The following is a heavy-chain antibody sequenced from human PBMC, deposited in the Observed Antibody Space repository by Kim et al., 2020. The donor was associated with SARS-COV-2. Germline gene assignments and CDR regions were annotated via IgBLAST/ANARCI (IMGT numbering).Heavy chain of an antibody. CDR1: GGSISSSRYY. Sequence: SETLSLTCTVSGGSISSSRYYWGWIRQPPGKGLEWIGSIYYSGSTYYNPSLKSRVTISVDTSKNQFSLKLSSVTAADTAGYYCARHSGVMVSDGFDMWGQGTMVTVSS. CDR3: ARHSGVMVSDGFDM. D-gene: IGHD3-16*02. J-gene: IGHJ3*02. V-gene: IGHV4-39*01. CDR2: IYYSGST.